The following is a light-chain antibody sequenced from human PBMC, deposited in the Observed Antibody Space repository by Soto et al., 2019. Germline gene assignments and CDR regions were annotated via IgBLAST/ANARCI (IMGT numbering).Light chain of an antibody. CDR2: GAS. CDR3: QQYGSSPT. J-gene: IGKJ2*01. CDR1: QSVSSSY. Sequence: EIVMTQSPGTLSLSPEERATLSCRASQSVSSSYLAWYQQKPGQAPRLLIYGASSRATGIPDRFSGSGSGTDFTLTISRLEPEDFAVYYCQQYGSSPTFVQGTKLEIK. V-gene: IGKV3-20*01.